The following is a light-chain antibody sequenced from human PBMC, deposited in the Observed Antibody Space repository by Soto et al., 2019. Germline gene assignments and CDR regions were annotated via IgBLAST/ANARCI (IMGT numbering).Light chain of an antibody. CDR3: QHRTNCPPT. J-gene: IGKJ4*01. V-gene: IGKV3-11*01. Sequence: EIVLTQSPATLSLSPGERATLSCRASQSVRNDLVWYHQKPGQAPRVLIYSASNRATGITARFSGSGSGTDFTLNISSLETEDFAVYYCQHRTNCPPTFGGGTKVEMK. CDR1: QSVRND. CDR2: SAS.